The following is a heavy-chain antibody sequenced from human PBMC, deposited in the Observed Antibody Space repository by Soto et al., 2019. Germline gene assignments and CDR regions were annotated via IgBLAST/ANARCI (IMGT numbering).Heavy chain of an antibody. Sequence: ETLSLTCAVYGGSFSGYYWSWIRQPPGKGLEWIGEINHSGSTNYNPSLKSRVTISVDTSKNQFSLKLSSVTAADTAVYYCARKVSSVDYWGQGTLVTVSS. CDR2: INHSGST. CDR3: ARKVSSVDY. D-gene: IGHD6-25*01. CDR1: GGSFSGYY. J-gene: IGHJ4*02. V-gene: IGHV4-34*01.